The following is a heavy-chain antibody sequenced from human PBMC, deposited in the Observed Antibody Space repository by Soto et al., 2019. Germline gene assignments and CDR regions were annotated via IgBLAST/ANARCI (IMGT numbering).Heavy chain of an antibody. CDR3: AKADSNYAGRFSYYYMDV. V-gene: IGHV1-18*01. CDR2: ISGYNGNT. CDR1: CYTFRSYG. Sequence: GASVKVSCKASCYTFRSYGISWVRQAPGQGLEWMGWISGYNGNTHYSQKFQGKVTMTTDTSTSTAYMELRNLRSDDTAVYYCAKADSNYAGRFSYYYMDVWGTGTMVTVSS. D-gene: IGHD4-4*01. J-gene: IGHJ6*03.